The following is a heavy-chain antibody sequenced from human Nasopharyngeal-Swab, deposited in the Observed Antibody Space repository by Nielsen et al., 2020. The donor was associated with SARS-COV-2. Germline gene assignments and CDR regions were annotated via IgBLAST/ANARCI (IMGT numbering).Heavy chain of an antibody. CDR2: IATNTYGGTV. CDR3: VRGQKAFDV. Sequence: GGSLRLSCKPSGFPLASYAVTWVRQAPGRGLEWLGFIATNTYGGTVKYAASVRGRFTISRDDSRNFAYLQMDGLTFDDTALYHCVRGQKAFDVWGQGAMVTVSS. CDR1: GFPLASYA. J-gene: IGHJ3*01. V-gene: IGHV3-49*02.